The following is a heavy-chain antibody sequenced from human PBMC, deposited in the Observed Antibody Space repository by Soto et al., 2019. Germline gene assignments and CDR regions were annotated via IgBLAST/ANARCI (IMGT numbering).Heavy chain of an antibody. J-gene: IGHJ6*03. CDR1: GGSFSSYT. Sequence: SAKVCCKASGGSFSSYTISWVRQTHGQGLEWMGRIIPILGIANYAQKFQGRVTITADNSTSTAYMELSSLRSEDTAVYYFATNTAEGGNYYYYTDVWGNGTTVTVS. D-gene: IGHD1-26*01. V-gene: IGHV1-69*02. CDR2: IIPILGIA. CDR3: ATNTAEGGNYYYYTDV.